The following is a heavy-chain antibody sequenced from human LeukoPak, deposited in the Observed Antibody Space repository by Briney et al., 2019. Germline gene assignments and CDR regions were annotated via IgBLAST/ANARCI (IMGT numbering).Heavy chain of an antibody. CDR3: ARAGTVTTLVNWFDP. D-gene: IGHD4-11*01. V-gene: IGHV3-21*01. J-gene: IGHJ5*02. Sequence: GGSLRLSCAASGFTFSSYSMNWVRQAPGKVLEWVSSISSSSSYIYYADSVKGRFTISRGNAKNSLYLQMNSLRAEDTAVYYCARAGTVTTLVNWFDPWGQGTLVTVSS. CDR2: ISSSSSYI. CDR1: GFTFSSYS.